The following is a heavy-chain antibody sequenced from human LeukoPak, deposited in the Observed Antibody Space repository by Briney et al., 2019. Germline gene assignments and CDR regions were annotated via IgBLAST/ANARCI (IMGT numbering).Heavy chain of an antibody. V-gene: IGHV7-4-1*02. CDR3: ARSPPLRFLEWLLQQDPYNWFDP. J-gene: IGHJ5*02. CDR1: GYTFTSYA. CDR2: INTNTGNP. D-gene: IGHD3-3*01. Sequence: ASVKVSCKASGYTFTSYAMNWVRQAPGQGLEWMGWINTNTGNPTYAQGFTGRFVFSLDTSVSTAYLQISSLKAEDTAVYYCARSPPLRFLEWLLQQDPYNWFDPWGQGTLVTVSS.